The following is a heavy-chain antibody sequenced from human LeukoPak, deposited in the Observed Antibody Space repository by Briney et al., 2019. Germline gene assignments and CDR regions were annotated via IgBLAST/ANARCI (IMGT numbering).Heavy chain of an antibody. D-gene: IGHD1-26*01. V-gene: IGHV4-34*01. J-gene: IGHJ4*02. CDR3: ARGRGSFDY. CDR2: INHSGST. Sequence: SEPLSLTCAAYGGSFSGYYWSWIRQPPGKGLEWIGEINHSGSTNYNPSLKSRVTISVDTSKNQFSLKLSSVTAADTAVYYCARGRGSFDYWGQGTLVTVSS. CDR1: GGSFSGYY.